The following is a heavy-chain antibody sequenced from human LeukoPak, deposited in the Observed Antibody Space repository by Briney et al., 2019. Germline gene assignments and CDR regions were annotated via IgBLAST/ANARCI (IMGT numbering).Heavy chain of an antibody. CDR3: AKDSSGWYRDY. Sequence: PGGSLRLSCAASGFTFSSYAMNWVRQAPGKGLEWVSYISSSSSTIYYADSVKGRFTISRDNPKNTLYLQMNSLRAEDTAVYYCAKDSSGWYRDYWGQGTLVTVSS. V-gene: IGHV3-48*01. J-gene: IGHJ4*02. CDR2: ISSSSSTI. D-gene: IGHD6-19*01. CDR1: GFTFSSYA.